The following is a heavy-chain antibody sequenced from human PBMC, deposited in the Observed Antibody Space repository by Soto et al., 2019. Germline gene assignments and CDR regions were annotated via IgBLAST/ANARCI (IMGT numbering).Heavy chain of an antibody. CDR2: INPSNGFT. CDR1: GFTFTDYY. D-gene: IGHD2-21*02. V-gene: IGHV1-46*01. J-gene: IGHJ6*02. CDR3: ARDRPDTYCGGDCPLGYYYHGMDV. Sequence: QVQLVQSVTELKKPGASVSLSCKASGFTFTDYYFNWVRQSPGEGLQWMGIINPSNGFTTFAQKFQDRVPMTTDQSTNTVYMEVRSLRFEDPAVYFCARDRPDTYCGGDCPLGYYYHGMDVWGQGTAVTVS.